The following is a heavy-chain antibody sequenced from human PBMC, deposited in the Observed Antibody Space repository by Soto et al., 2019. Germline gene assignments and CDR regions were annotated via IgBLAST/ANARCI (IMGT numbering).Heavy chain of an antibody. J-gene: IGHJ4*02. CDR3: AKYYMVTRSPFDY. Sequence: EVQLLESGGGLVQPGGSLRLSSAASGFTFSSYATSWVRQAPGKGLEWVSSITSTGDRAYYADSVKGRFTVSRDNSKNTLYLQMNSLRAEDTAVYYCAKYYMVTRSPFDYWGQGTLVTVSS. V-gene: IGHV3-23*01. CDR2: ITSTGDRA. CDR1: GFTFSSYA. D-gene: IGHD5-18*01.